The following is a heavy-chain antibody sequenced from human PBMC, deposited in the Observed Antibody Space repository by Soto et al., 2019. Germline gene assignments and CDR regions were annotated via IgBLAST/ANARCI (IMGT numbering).Heavy chain of an antibody. CDR1: GFTFSSYA. CDR2: ISGSDGSNK. Sequence: GGSLRLSCATSGFTFSSYAMIWVRQAPGKGLEWVSVISGSDGSNKYYSDSVKGRFTISRDNSKNTLYLQMNSLRAEDTAVYYCARDMQMAAISAFDIWGQGTMVTVSS. V-gene: IGHV3-23*01. J-gene: IGHJ3*02. D-gene: IGHD6-19*01. CDR3: ARDMQMAAISAFDI.